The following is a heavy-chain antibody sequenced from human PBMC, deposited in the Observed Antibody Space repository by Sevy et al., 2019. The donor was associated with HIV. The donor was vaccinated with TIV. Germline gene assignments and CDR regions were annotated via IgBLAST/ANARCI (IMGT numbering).Heavy chain of an antibody. J-gene: IGHJ5*01. V-gene: IGHV3-74*01. CDR2: INTDGKII. CDR3: SRGSLWTLGS. Sequence: GGSLRLSCAASGFTFTSDYMHWVRQPPGKGLVWVSHINTDGKIIRYADSVKGRFTTSRDNAKKTRNLQMNSLIAEDTSVYYCSRGSLWTLGSWGQGTLVTVSS. CDR1: GFTFTSDY. D-gene: IGHD3-16*01.